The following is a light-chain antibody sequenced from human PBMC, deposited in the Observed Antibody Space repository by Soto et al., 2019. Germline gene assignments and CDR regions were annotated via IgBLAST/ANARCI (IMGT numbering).Light chain of an antibody. Sequence: EIVLTQSPGTLSLSPGERATLSCRASQSVSSNYLAWYQQKPGQAPRLLIYDASNRATGIPARFSGSGSGTDFTLTISSLEPEDFAVYYCQQRSNWLITFGQGTRLANK. V-gene: IGKV3D-20*02. J-gene: IGKJ5*01. CDR3: QQRSNWLIT. CDR1: QSVSSNY. CDR2: DAS.